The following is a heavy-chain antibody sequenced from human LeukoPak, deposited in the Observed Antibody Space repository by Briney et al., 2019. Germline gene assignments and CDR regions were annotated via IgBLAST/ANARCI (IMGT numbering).Heavy chain of an antibody. V-gene: IGHV3-30*18. J-gene: IGHJ4*02. Sequence: GGSLRLSCAASGFTFSSYGMHWVRQAPGKGLELVAVISYDGSNKYYADSVKGRFTISRDNSKNTLYLQMNSLRAEDTAVYYCAKGNGFDYWGQGTLVTVSS. CDR3: AKGNGFDY. D-gene: IGHD2-8*01. CDR2: ISYDGSNK. CDR1: GFTFSSYG.